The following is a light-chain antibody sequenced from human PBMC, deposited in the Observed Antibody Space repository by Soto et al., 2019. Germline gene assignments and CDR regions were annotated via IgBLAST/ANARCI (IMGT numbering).Light chain of an antibody. Sequence: DIQMTQSPSILSASVGDRVPITCRASQSISSWLAWYQQTPGKAPKLLIYKASSLESGIPSRFSGSGSGTDFTLTISSLQPDDFATYYCQQSNSFPFTFGPGTKVDIK. CDR3: QQSNSFPFT. V-gene: IGKV1-5*03. CDR2: KAS. CDR1: QSISSW. J-gene: IGKJ3*01.